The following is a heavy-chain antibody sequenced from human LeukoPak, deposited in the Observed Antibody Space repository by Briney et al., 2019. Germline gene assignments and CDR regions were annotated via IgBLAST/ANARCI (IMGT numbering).Heavy chain of an antibody. J-gene: IGHJ5*02. CDR1: GGSISSYY. CDR3: ARGFIVAADRGFDP. Sequence: SETLSLTCTVSGGSISSYYWSWIRQPGGKGLEWIGRIYTSGSTNYNPSLKSRVTMSVDTSKNQFSLKLSSVTAADTAVYYCARGFIVAADRGFDPWGQGTLVTVSS. V-gene: IGHV4-4*07. D-gene: IGHD6-13*01. CDR2: IYTSGST.